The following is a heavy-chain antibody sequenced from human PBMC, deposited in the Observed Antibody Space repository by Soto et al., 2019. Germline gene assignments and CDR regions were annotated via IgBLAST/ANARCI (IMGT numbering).Heavy chain of an antibody. J-gene: IGHJ4*02. CDR2: ISGSGGST. V-gene: IGHV3-23*01. CDR1: GFTFTSYA. D-gene: IGHD2-15*01. CDR3: AKDSNTPICSGGSCYPGY. Sequence: EVQLLESGGGLVQPGGSLRLSCAASGFTFTSYAMSWVRQAPGKGLEWVSAISGSGGSTYYADSVKGRFTISRDNSKNTLSLQMNILRAEATAVYYCAKDSNTPICSGGSCYPGYWGQGTLVTVPS.